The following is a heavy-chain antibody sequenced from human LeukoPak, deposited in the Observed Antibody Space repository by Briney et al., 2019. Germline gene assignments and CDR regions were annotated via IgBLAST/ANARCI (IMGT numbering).Heavy chain of an antibody. J-gene: IGHJ4*02. V-gene: IGHV5-51*01. Sequence: TGESLKISCKGSGYSFTSYYISWVRQLPGKGLEWMGIIYPADSDTRYSPSFQGQVTISADKSISIAYLQWSSLKASDTAMYYCARLTSSWQLDYWGQGTLVTVSS. D-gene: IGHD6-13*01. CDR2: IYPADSDT. CDR3: ARLTSSWQLDY. CDR1: GYSFTSYY.